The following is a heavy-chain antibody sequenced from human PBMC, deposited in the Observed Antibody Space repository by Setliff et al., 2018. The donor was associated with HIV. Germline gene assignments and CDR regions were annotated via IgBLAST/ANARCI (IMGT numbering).Heavy chain of an antibody. CDR3: ARRKAGWGELFGNWFDP. J-gene: IGHJ5*02. V-gene: IGHV4-39*01. Sequence: LSLTCTVSGGSISSSSYYWGWIRQPPGKGLEWIGSIYYSGSTYYNPSLKSRLTISVDTSKNQFSLKLSSVTAADTAVYYCARRKAGWGELFGNWFDPWGQGTLVTVSS. CDR2: IYYSGST. CDR1: GGSISSSSYY. D-gene: IGHD3-10*01.